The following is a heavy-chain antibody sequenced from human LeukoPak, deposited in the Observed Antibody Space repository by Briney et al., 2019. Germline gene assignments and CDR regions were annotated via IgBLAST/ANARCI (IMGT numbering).Heavy chain of an antibody. D-gene: IGHD4-23*01. CDR3: ARDYGGNSGPDAEYFQH. CDR2: ISAYNGNT. V-gene: IGHV1-18*01. Sequence: ASVKVSCKASGYTFTSYGISWVRQAPGQGLEWMGWISAYNGNTNYAQKLQGRVTMTTDTSTSTAYMELRSLRSEDTAVYYCARDYGGNSGPDAEYFQHWGQGTLVTVSS. CDR1: GYTFTSYG. J-gene: IGHJ1*01.